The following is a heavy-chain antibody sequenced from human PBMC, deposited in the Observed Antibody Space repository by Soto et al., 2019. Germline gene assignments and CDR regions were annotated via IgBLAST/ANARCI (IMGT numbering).Heavy chain of an antibody. CDR1: GYTFTSYD. CDR3: ARANSRTNYYYYGMDV. V-gene: IGHV1-8*01. Sequence: ASVKVSCKASGYTFTSYDINWVRQATGQGLEWMGWMNPNSGNTGYAQRFQGRVTMTRNTSISTAYMELSSLRSEDTAVYYCARANSRTNYYYYGMDVWGQGTTVTVSS. D-gene: IGHD1-26*01. CDR2: MNPNSGNT. J-gene: IGHJ6*02.